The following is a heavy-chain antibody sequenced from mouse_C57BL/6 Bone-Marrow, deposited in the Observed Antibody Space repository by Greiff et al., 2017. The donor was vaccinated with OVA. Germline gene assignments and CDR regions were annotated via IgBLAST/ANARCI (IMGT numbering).Heavy chain of an antibody. CDR1: GYTFTDYN. CDR2: INPNNGGT. V-gene: IGHV1-18*01. J-gene: IGHJ4*01. CDR3: ARSAYGAYYAMDY. Sequence: VQLQQSGPELVKPGASVKIPCKASGYTFTDYNMDWVKQSHGKSLEWIGDINPNNGGTIYNQKFKGKATLTVDKSYSTAYMELRSLTSEDTAVYYCARSAYGAYYAMDYWGQGTSVTVSS. D-gene: IGHD1-1*02.